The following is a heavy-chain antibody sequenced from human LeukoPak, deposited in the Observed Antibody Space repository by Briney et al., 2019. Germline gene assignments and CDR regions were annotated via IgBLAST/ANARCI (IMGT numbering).Heavy chain of an antibody. J-gene: IGHJ5*02. CDR3: ARDLAAAATWFDP. V-gene: IGHV3-33*01. CDR1: GFTFSSYG. Sequence: GESLRLSCAASGFTFSSYGMHWVRQAPGKGLEWVAVIWYDASNRYYADSVKGRFTISRDNSKNTLYLQMNSLRAEDTAVYFCARDLAAAATWFDPWGQGTLVTVSS. CDR2: IWYDASNR. D-gene: IGHD6-13*01.